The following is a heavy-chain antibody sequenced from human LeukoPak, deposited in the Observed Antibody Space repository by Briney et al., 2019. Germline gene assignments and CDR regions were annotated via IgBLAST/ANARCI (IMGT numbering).Heavy chain of an antibody. Sequence: GGSLRLSCAASGFTFSSYGMHWVRQAPGKGLEWVAVIWYDGSNKYYADSVKGRFTISRDNSKNTLYLQMNSLRAEDTAVYYCARDPQGVATRFYYGMDVWGQGTTVIVSS. CDR1: GFTFSSYG. J-gene: IGHJ6*02. D-gene: IGHD5-12*01. CDR3: ARDPQGVATRFYYGMDV. V-gene: IGHV3-33*01. CDR2: IWYDGSNK.